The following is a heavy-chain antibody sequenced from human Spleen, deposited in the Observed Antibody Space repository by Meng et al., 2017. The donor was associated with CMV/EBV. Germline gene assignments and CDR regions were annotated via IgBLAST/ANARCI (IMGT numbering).Heavy chain of an antibody. Sequence: SVKVSCKTSGGTLSGFGVSWVRQASGQGLEWVGGIIPIVSLTHYAEKFQGRVTITADKSTNTVYMELSSLRSEDTAVYYCARESGQQQLVLAGVWFDPWGQGTLVTVSS. D-gene: IGHD6-13*01. CDR3: ARESGQQQLVLAGVWFDP. J-gene: IGHJ5*02. CDR2: IIPIVSLT. V-gene: IGHV1-69*10. CDR1: GGTLSGFG.